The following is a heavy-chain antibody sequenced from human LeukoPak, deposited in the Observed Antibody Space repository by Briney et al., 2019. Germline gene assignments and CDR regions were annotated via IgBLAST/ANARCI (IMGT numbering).Heavy chain of an antibody. CDR2: ISYDGSNK. Sequence: PGGSLRLSCAASGFTFSSYAMHWVRQAPGKGLEWVAVISYDGSNKYYADSVKGRFTISRDDSKNTLYLQMNSLRAEDTAVYYCARFSGYSDYWGQGTLVTVSS. V-gene: IGHV3-30-3*01. J-gene: IGHJ4*02. CDR1: GFTFSSYA. D-gene: IGHD2-15*01. CDR3: ARFSGYSDY.